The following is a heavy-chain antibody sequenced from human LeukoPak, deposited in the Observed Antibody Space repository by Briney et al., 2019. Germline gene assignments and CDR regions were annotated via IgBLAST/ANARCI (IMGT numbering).Heavy chain of an antibody. J-gene: IGHJ3*02. D-gene: IGHD4-17*01. V-gene: IGHV4-39*07. CDR2: IYYSGST. CDR3: ARDQDTVTTFDAFDI. CDR1: GGSISSSSYY. Sequence: SETLSLTCTVSGGSISSSSYYWGWIRQPPVKGLEWIVSIYYSGSTYYNPSLKSRVTISVDTSKNQFSLKLRYVTAEDTDVYYCARDQDTVTTFDAFDIWGQGTMVTVSS.